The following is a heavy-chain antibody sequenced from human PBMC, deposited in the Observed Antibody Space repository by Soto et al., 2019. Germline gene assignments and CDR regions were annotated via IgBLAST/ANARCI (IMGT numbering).Heavy chain of an antibody. CDR3: AKDRQYPRDYFHY. D-gene: IGHD4-4*01. V-gene: IGHV3-74*01. CDR1: GFTFSRYW. Sequence: GGSLRLSCAASGFTFSRYWMHWVRQAPGKGLVWVSRINSDGSSTSYADSVKGRFTISRDISRNTVFLQMDSLRAEDTAVYYCAKDRQYPRDYFHYWGQGTLVTVSS. J-gene: IGHJ4*02. CDR2: INSDGSST.